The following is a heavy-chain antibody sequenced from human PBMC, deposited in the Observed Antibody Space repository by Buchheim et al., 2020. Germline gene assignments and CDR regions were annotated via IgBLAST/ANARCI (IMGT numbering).Heavy chain of an antibody. CDR3: AKHSSWKYQLPAYYYGMDV. CDR2: ISYDGSNK. V-gene: IGHV3-30*18. J-gene: IGHJ6*02. D-gene: IGHD2-2*01. CDR1: GFTFSSYG. Sequence: QVQLVESGGGVVQPGRSLRLSCAASGFTFSSYGMHWVRQAPGKGLEWVAVISYDGSNKYYADSVKGRFTIPRDNSKNTLHLQMNSLRAEDTAVYYCAKHSSWKYQLPAYYYGMDVWGQGTT.